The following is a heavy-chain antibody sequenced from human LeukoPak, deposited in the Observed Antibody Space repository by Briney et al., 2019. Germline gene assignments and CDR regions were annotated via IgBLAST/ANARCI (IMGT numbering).Heavy chain of an antibody. Sequence: GGSRRLSCAASGFTFSSYWMHWVRQAPGKGLVWVSRINSDGSSTSYADSVKGRFTISRDNAKNTLYLQMNSLRAEDTAVYYCARRSEMATMVYWGQGTLVTVSS. CDR1: GFTFSSYW. CDR3: ARRSEMATMVY. D-gene: IGHD5-24*01. J-gene: IGHJ4*02. V-gene: IGHV3-74*01. CDR2: INSDGSST.